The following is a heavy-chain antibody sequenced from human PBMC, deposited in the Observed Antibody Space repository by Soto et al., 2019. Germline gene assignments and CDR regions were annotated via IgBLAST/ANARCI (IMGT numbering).Heavy chain of an antibody. D-gene: IGHD3-16*01. CDR3: ARDQKYDGLPNYYYYYGMDV. J-gene: IGHJ6*02. CDR1: GYTFTSYG. V-gene: IGHV1-18*01. CDR2: ISAYNGNT. Sequence: ASVKVSCKASGYTFTSYGISWVRQAPGQGLEWMGWISAYNGNTNYAQKLQGRVTMTTDKSTSTAYMELRSLRSDDTAVYYCARDQKYDGLPNYYYYYGMDVWGQGTTVTVSS.